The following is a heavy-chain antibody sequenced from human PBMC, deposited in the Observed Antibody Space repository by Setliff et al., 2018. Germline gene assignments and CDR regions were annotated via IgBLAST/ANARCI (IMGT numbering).Heavy chain of an antibody. CDR2: IYYSGST. J-gene: IGHJ3*02. D-gene: IGHD3-22*01. V-gene: IGHV4-30-4*08. CDR1: GGPISSGDYY. Sequence: SETLSLTCTVSGGPISSGDYYWSWIRQPPGKGLEWIGYIYYSGSTYYNPSLKSRVTISVDTSKNQFSLKLSSVTAADTAVYYCARDSSDPYDAFDIWGQGTMVTVSS. CDR3: ARDSSDPYDAFDI.